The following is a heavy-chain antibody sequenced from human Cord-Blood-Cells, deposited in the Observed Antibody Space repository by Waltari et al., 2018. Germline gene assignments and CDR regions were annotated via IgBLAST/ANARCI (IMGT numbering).Heavy chain of an antibody. J-gene: IGHJ4*02. D-gene: IGHD7-27*01. CDR3: AKGQTGDYFDY. Sequence: EVQLLESGGGLVQPGGSLRLSCAASGFTFRRYAMSWVRQAPGKGLEWVSAISGSVGSTYYADSVKGRFTISRDNSKNTLYLQMNSLRAEDTAVYYCAKGQTGDYFDYWGQGTLVTVSS. V-gene: IGHV3-23*01. CDR1: GFTFRRYA. CDR2: ISGSVGST.